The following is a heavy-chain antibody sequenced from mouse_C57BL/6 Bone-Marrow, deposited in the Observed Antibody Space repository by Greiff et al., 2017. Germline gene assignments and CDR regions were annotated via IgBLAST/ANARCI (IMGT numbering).Heavy chain of an antibody. J-gene: IGHJ3*01. CDR2: INPYNGGT. CDR1: GYTFTDYY. Sequence: EVQLQQSGPVLVKPGASVKMSCKASGYTFTDYYMNWVKQSHGKSLEWIGVINPYNGGTSYNQKFKGKATLTVDKSSSTAYMELNSLTSEDSAVYYCARKGLIYYDYDRFAYWGQGTLVTVSA. D-gene: IGHD2-4*01. V-gene: IGHV1-19*01. CDR3: ARKGLIYYDYDRFAY.